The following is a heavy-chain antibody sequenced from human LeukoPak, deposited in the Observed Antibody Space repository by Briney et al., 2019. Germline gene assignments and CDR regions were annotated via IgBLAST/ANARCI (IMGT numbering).Heavy chain of an antibody. CDR2: ISYDGSNK. V-gene: IGHV3-30*03. Sequence: GGSLRLSCAASGFTFSSYGMHWVRQAPGKGLEWVAVISYDGSNKYYADSVKGRFTISRDNSKNTLYLQMNSLRAEDTAVYYCTQIYSSGWYSNLDYWGQGTLVTVSS. CDR1: GFTFSSYG. J-gene: IGHJ4*02. D-gene: IGHD6-19*01. CDR3: TQIYSSGWYSNLDY.